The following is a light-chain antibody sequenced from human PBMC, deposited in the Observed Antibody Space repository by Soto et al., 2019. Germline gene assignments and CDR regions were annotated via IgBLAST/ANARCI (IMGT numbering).Light chain of an antibody. V-gene: IGKV1-6*01. J-gene: IGKJ4*01. CDR1: QGIGND. CDR2: AAS. CDR3: LQDNNYPLT. Sequence: AIHLTQSPSSLSASVGDTVTITCRASQGIGNDLGWYQQKSGKAPKLLIYAASNLQSAVPSRFSGSGSGTDFTLTISGLQPEDVATYYCLQDNNYPLTFGGGTKVDIK.